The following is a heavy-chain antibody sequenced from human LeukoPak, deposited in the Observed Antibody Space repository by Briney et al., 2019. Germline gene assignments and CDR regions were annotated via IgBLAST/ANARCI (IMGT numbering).Heavy chain of an antibody. Sequence: GGSLRLSCVASVFTFNSYAVQWVRQAPGKGLGWVAVISYDGSINFYAASVKGRFTISRDNSQNTMYLQMNSLRAEDTALYFCARDRRYCSGGSCYFDYFFDYWGQGTMVTVSS. V-gene: IGHV3-30-3*01. CDR2: ISYDGSIN. CDR3: ARDRRYCSGGSCYFDYFFDY. D-gene: IGHD2-15*01. J-gene: IGHJ4*02. CDR1: VFTFNSYA.